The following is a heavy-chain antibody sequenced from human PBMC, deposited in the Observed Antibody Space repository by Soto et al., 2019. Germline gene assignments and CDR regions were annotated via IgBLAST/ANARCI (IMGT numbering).Heavy chain of an antibody. CDR1: GYSFTSYY. J-gene: IGHJ4*02. Sequence: QVQRVQSGAEVKKPGASVKVSWKASGYSFTSYYMHWVRQAPGQGLEWMVIINPSGGSTSYAQKFQGRVTMTRDTSTSTVYMELSSLRSEDTAVYYCARDYDSSGYPRYYFDYWGQGTLVTVSS. CDR3: ARDYDSSGYPRYYFDY. V-gene: IGHV1-46*01. CDR2: INPSGGST. D-gene: IGHD3-22*01.